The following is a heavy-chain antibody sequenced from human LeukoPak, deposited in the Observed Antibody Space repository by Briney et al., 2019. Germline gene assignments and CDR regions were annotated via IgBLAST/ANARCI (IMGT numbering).Heavy chain of an antibody. CDR3: VREGEGPLSKDFDY. CDR1: GFTLTDHY. V-gene: IGHV1-2*02. CDR2: IGPHSTFT. Sequence: ASMKVSCKSSGFTLTDHYIHWVRQGPGQGLEWMGYIGPHSTFTSSPQEFQGRVTMTRDASMSTAYMELTRLTSDDTAVYYCVREGEGPLSKDFDYWGQGTLVTVSS. J-gene: IGHJ4*02. D-gene: IGHD2/OR15-2a*01.